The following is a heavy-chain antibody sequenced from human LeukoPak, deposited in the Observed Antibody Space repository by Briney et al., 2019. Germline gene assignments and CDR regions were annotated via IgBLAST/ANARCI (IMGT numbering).Heavy chain of an antibody. CDR2: INHSGST. J-gene: IGHJ5*02. V-gene: IGHV4-34*01. CDR3: ARFSSGSNWFDA. CDR1: GGSFSGYY. Sequence: PSETLSLTCAVYGGSFSGYYWSWIRQPPGKGLEWIGEINHSGSTNYNPSLKSRVTISVDTSKNQFSLKLSSLTAADTAVYYCARFSSGSNWFDAWGQGILVTVSS.